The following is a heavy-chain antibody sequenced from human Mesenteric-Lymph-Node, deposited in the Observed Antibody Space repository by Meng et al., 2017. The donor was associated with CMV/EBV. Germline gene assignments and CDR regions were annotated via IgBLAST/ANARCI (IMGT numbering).Heavy chain of an antibody. CDR2: IIPILGIA. V-gene: IGHV1-69*02. CDR3: AGGIAAAGSRWFDP. D-gene: IGHD6-13*01. Sequence: QVQLVQSGAEVKKPRSSVKVSCKASGGTFSSYTISWVRQAPGQGLEWMGRIIPILGIANYAQKFQGRVTITADKSTSTAYMELSSLRSEDTAVYYCAGGIAAAGSRWFDPWGQGTLVTVSS. J-gene: IGHJ5*02. CDR1: GGTFSSYT.